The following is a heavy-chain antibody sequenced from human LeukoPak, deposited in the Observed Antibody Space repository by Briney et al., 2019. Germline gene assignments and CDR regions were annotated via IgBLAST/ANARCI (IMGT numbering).Heavy chain of an antibody. V-gene: IGHV1-46*01. Sequence: ASVKVSCKASGYTFTSYYMHWVRQAPGQGLEWMGIINPSGGSTSYAQKFQGRVTMTRDTSTSTVYMELSSLRSEDTAVYYCARDPEGSGSYYNLGDEWGQGTLVTVSS. CDR1: GYTFTSYY. CDR2: INPSGGST. CDR3: ARDPEGSGSYYNLGDE. D-gene: IGHD3-10*01. J-gene: IGHJ4*02.